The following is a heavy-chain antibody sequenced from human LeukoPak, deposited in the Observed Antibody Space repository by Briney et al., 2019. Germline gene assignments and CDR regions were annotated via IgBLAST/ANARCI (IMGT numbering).Heavy chain of an antibody. Sequence: GGSLRLSCAAPGFTVSSYSMNWVRQAPGKGLEWVSYISSSSSTIYYADSVKGRFTISRDNAKNSLYLQMNSLRDEDTAVYYCAREVNYDILTGYLDYWGQGTLVTVSS. J-gene: IGHJ4*01. CDR2: ISSSSSTI. D-gene: IGHD3-9*01. CDR1: GFTVSSYS. V-gene: IGHV3-48*02. CDR3: AREVNYDILTGYLDY.